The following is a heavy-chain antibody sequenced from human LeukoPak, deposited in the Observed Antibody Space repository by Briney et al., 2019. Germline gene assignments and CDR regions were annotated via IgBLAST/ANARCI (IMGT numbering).Heavy chain of an antibody. Sequence: GGSLRLSCAASGFTFSNYGMNWVRQTPGKGLEWVSYISSSSSTIYYGDSVKGRFTISRDNANNSLCLQMNSLRDEDTAVYYCARDLATSNYYGSGSVDYWGQGTLVTVSS. V-gene: IGHV3-48*02. CDR2: ISSSSSTI. CDR3: ARDLATSNYYGSGSVDY. CDR1: GFTFSNYG. J-gene: IGHJ4*02. D-gene: IGHD3-10*01.